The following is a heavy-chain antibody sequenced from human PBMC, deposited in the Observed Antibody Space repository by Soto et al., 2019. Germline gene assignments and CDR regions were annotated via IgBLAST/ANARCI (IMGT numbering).Heavy chain of an antibody. D-gene: IGHD1-26*01. CDR1: GGSISSYY. CDR3: NARELLWDAFDI. V-gene: IGHV4-59*01. Sequence: PSETLSLPCTVSGGSISSYYWSWIRQPPGKGLEWIGYIYYSGSTNYNPSPESRVTLSVDTSKNQFSLKLSSVTAADTAVYYCNARELLWDAFDIWAQGTLVTVS. J-gene: IGHJ3*02. CDR2: IYYSGST.